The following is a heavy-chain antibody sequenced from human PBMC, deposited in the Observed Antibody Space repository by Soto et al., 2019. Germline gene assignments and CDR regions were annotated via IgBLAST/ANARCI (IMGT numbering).Heavy chain of an antibody. J-gene: IGHJ4*02. CDR2: IKSKTDGGTT. Sequence: GGSLRLSCAASGFTFSNAWMSWVRQAPGKGLEWVGRIKSKTDGGTTDYAAPVKGRFTISRDDSKNTLYLQMNSLKTEDTAVYYCTTSIVVVVAAEPYFDYWGQGTLVTVSS. V-gene: IGHV3-15*01. CDR1: GFTFSNAW. D-gene: IGHD2-15*01. CDR3: TTSIVVVVAAEPYFDY.